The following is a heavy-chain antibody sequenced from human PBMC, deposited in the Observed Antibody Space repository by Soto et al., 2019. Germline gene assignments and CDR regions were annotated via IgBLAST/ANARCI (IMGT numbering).Heavy chain of an antibody. CDR2: TYYRSKWYN. D-gene: IGHD6-13*01. V-gene: IGHV6-1*01. J-gene: IGHJ4*02. CDR3: ARDWPPGIAAAGTGHYFDY. CDR1: GDSVSSNSAA. Sequence: KQSQTLSLPCAISGDSVSSNSAAWNWIRQSPSRGLEWLGRTYYRSKWYNDYAVSVKSRITINPDTSKNQFSLQLNSVTPEDTAVYYCARDWPPGIAAAGTGHYFDYWGQGTLVTVSS.